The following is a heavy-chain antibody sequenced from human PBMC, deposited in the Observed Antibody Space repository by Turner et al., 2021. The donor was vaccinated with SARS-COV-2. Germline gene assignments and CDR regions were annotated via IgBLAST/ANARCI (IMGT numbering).Heavy chain of an antibody. CDR1: GASISSSSYY. CDR3: ATDYYDSSGYYYGGWFDP. V-gene: IGHV4-39*02. D-gene: IGHD3-22*01. J-gene: IGHJ5*02. Sequence: QLQLQESGPGLVTPSETLSLTCTVSGASISSSSYYWGWIRQPPGKGLEWIGSIYYSGSTYYNPSLKSRVTISVDTSKNQFSLKLSSVTAADTAVYYCATDYYDSSGYYYGGWFDPWGQGTLVTVSS. CDR2: IYYSGST.